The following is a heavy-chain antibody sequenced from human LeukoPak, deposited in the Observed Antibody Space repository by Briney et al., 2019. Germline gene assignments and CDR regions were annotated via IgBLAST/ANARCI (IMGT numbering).Heavy chain of an antibody. CDR1: GFTLSSNW. V-gene: IGHV3-74*01. CDR3: VKYSSGWN. Sequence: GGSQRLSCAASGFTLSSNWMHWVRHARGKGVVWVSRINNDGSSTSYADSVKGRLTISKDNAKDTLFLQMNSLRAEDTAVYYCVKYSSGWNWGQGTLVTVSS. J-gene: IGHJ4*02. CDR2: INNDGSST. D-gene: IGHD6-19*01.